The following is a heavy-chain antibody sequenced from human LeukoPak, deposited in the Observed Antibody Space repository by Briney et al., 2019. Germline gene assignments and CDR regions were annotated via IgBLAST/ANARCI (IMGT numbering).Heavy chain of an antibody. CDR2: IRYDGSNK. V-gene: IGHV3-30*02. CDR1: GFTFSSYG. CDR3: AKLAMVPLWVEDY. J-gene: IGHJ4*02. D-gene: IGHD5-18*01. Sequence: GGSLRVYCAASGFTFSSYGMYWVRQAPGKGLEWVAFIRYDGSNKYYADSVKGRFTISRDNSKNTLYLQMNSLRAEDTAVYYCAKLAMVPLWVEDYWGQGTLVTVSS.